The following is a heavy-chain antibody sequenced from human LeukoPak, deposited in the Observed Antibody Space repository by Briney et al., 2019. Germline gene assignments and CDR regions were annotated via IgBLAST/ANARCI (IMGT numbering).Heavy chain of an antibody. J-gene: IGHJ5*02. CDR1: GFTVNNNY. D-gene: IGHD6-19*01. V-gene: IGHV3-74*01. CDR3: ARAQAVAGTGGFDP. CDR2: VNSDGSST. Sequence: GGSLRLSCAASGFTVNNNYMSWVRQAPGKGLVWVSRVNSDGSSTSYADSVKGRFTISRDNAKNTVYLQMKSLRDDDTAVYYCARAQAVAGTGGFDPWGQGTLVTVSS.